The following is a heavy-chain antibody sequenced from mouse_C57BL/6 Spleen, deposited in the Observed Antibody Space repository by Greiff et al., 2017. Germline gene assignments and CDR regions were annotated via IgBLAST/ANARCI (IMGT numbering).Heavy chain of an antibody. J-gene: IGHJ4*01. Sequence: VKLVESGAELVRPGASVTLSCKASGYTFTDYEMHWVKQTPVHGLEWIGAIDPETGGTAYNQKFKGKAILTADKSSSTAYMELRSLTSDDSAFYCCTRTFGNVCAMDCWGQGTSVTVSS. D-gene: IGHD2-1*01. CDR1: GYTFTDYE. CDR2: IDPETGGT. V-gene: IGHV1-15*01. CDR3: TRTFGNVCAMDC.